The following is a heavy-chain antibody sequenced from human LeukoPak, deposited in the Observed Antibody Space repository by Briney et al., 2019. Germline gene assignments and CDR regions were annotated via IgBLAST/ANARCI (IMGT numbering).Heavy chain of an antibody. D-gene: IGHD1-1*01. J-gene: IGHJ4*02. Sequence: PGGSLRLSCAASGFTFSSYAMRWVRQAPGKGLEWVAVISYDGSNKYYADSVKGRFTISRDNSKDTLYLQMNSLRAEDTAVYYCARFRPGASGDYWGQGTLVTVSS. CDR1: GFTFSSYA. V-gene: IGHV3-30*04. CDR3: ARFRPGASGDY. CDR2: ISYDGSNK.